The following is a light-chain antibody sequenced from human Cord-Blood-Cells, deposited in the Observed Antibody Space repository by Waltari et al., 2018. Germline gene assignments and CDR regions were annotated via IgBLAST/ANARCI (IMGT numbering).Light chain of an antibody. V-gene: IGLV3-21*04. CDR2: YDS. Sequence: SYVLTQPPSVSVAPGKTARITCGGTNIGSKSGRWYQQKPGQAPVLVIYYDSDRPSGIPERFSGSNSGNTATLTISRVEAGDEADYYCQVWDSSSDQVFGGGTKLTVL. CDR1: NIGSKS. J-gene: IGLJ3*02. CDR3: QVWDSSSDQV.